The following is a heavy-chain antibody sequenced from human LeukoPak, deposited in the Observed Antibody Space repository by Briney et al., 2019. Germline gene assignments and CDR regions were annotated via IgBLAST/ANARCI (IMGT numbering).Heavy chain of an antibody. Sequence: GGPLRLSCAASGFTFSSYSMNWVRQAPGKGLEWVSSISSSSSYIYYADSVKGRFTISRDNAKNSLYLQMNSLRAEDTAVYYCARANSSGWYYFDYWGQGTLATVSS. CDR2: ISSSSSYI. J-gene: IGHJ4*02. V-gene: IGHV3-21*01. CDR3: ARANSSGWYYFDY. D-gene: IGHD6-19*01. CDR1: GFTFSSYS.